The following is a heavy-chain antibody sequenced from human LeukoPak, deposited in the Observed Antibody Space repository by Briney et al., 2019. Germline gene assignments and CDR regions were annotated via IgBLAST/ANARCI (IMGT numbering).Heavy chain of an antibody. CDR3: ARVFASSSSSCFDY. CDR2: IYTSGST. Sequence: KPSETLSLTCTVSGGSISSYYWSWIRQPPGKGLEWIGYIYTSGSTNYNPSLKSRVTISVDTSKNQFSLKLSSVTAADTAVYYCARVFASSSSSCFDYWGQGTLVTVSS. CDR1: GGSISSYY. D-gene: IGHD6-6*01. J-gene: IGHJ4*02. V-gene: IGHV4-4*09.